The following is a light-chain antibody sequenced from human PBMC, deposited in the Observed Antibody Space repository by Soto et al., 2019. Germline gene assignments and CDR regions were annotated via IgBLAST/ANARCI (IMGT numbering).Light chain of an antibody. J-gene: IGLJ3*02. Sequence: QAVVTQSPSVSGAPGQRVTISCTGSSSNIGAGYGVHWYQQLPGTAPKLLIYGNSNRPSGVPDRFSGSKSGTSASLAITGLQAEDEADYYCQSYDSSLSGWVFGGGTKLTVL. CDR3: QSYDSSLSGWV. CDR1: SSNIGAGYG. CDR2: GNS. V-gene: IGLV1-40*01.